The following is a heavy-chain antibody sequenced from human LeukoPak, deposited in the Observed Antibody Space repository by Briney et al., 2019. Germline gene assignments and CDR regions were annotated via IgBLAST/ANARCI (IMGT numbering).Heavy chain of an antibody. Sequence: GASVKVSCKTSGYTFSSYYLHWVRQAPGQGLEWMGIIIPSDGSTTYDHKFQGRVTMTRDTSTTTFYMELSSLRSEDTAIYYCARGLARSDVGRWSWGQGTLVTVSS. J-gene: IGHJ5*02. CDR3: ARGLARSDVGRWS. D-gene: IGHD2-15*01. CDR2: IIPSDGST. V-gene: IGHV1-46*01. CDR1: GYTFSSYY.